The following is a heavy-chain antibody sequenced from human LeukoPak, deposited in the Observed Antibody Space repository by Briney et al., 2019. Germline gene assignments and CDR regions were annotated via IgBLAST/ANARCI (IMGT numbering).Heavy chain of an antibody. CDR3: ARVRVVVAASDAFDI. Sequence: SETLSLTCAVYGGSFSGYYWSWIRQPPGKGLEWIGEINHSGSTNYNPSLKSRVTISVDTSKNQFSLELSSVTAADTAVYYCARVRVVVAASDAFDIWGQGTMVTVSS. D-gene: IGHD2-15*01. J-gene: IGHJ3*02. V-gene: IGHV4-34*01. CDR2: INHSGST. CDR1: GGSFSGYY.